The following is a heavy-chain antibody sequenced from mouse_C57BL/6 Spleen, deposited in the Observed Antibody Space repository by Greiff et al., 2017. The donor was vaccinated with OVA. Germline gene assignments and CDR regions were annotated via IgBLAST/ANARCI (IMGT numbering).Heavy chain of an antibody. D-gene: IGHD2-1*01. CDR3: TRAGGNYYYFDY. CDR2: ISSGGDYI. Sequence: EVKLVESGEGLVKPGGSLKLSCAASGFTFSSYAMSWVRQTPEKRLEWVAYISSGGDYIYYADTVKGRFTISRDNARNTLYLQMSSLKSEDTAMYYCTRAGGNYYYFDYWGQGTTLTVSS. V-gene: IGHV5-9-1*02. CDR1: GFTFSSYA. J-gene: IGHJ2*01.